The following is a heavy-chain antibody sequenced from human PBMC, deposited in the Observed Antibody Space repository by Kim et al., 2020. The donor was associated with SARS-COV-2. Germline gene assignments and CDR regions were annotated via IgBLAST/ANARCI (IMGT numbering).Heavy chain of an antibody. Sequence: SETLSLTCTVSGGPITNHCWSWNRQLQGQRMGWIGFIYNSESVTNNPSLKSQVPMSVDSSKNQFSLSLTSVTATDSARYYCARSGYDYKSVFDCGGQG. J-gene: IGHJ4*02. V-gene: IGHV4-4*09. D-gene: IGHD5-12*01. CDR3: ARSGYDYKSVFDC. CDR1: GGPITNHC. CDR2: IYNSESV.